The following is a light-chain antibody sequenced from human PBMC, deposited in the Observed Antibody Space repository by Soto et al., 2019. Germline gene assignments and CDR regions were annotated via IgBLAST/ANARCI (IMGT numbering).Light chain of an antibody. CDR1: QSISSSY. J-gene: IGKJ1*01. CDR3: QHYTDSRT. V-gene: IGKV3-20*01. Sequence: EIVLTQSPGTLSLSPGERATLSCRASQSISSSYVAWYQKKPGQTPRLLVYGVSIRATDVPDCFSGSGSGTDFTLTISRLQPEDFALYYCQHYTDSRTFGQGTKVEIK. CDR2: GVS.